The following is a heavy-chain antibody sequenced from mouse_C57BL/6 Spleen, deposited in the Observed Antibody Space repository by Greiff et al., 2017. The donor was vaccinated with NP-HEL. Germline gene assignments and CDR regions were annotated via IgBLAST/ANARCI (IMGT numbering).Heavy chain of an antibody. Sequence: QVQLQQSGAELARPGASVKMSCKASVYTFTSYSMHWVKQRPGQGLEWIGFINPSSGYSKYNQKFKDKATLTADKSSSTAYMQLSSLTSEDSAVYYCARERDWYFDVWGTGTTVTVSS. CDR2: INPSSGYS. CDR1: VYTFTSYS. J-gene: IGHJ1*03. CDR3: ARERDWYFDV. V-gene: IGHV1-4*01.